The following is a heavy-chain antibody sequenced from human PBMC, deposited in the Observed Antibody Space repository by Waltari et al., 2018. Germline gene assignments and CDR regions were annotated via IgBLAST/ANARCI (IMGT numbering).Heavy chain of an antibody. Sequence: QVQLVQSGAEVKKPGSSVKVSCKASGGTFSSYAISWVRQAPGHGLEWMGGIIPIFGTANYAQKFQGRVTITTDESTSTAYMELSSLRSEDTAVYYCARGMGLGIAADVVPEQLYYYYMDVWGKGTTVTVSS. V-gene: IGHV1-69*05. CDR2: IIPIFGTA. D-gene: IGHD6-13*01. CDR3: ARGMGLGIAADVVPEQLYYYYMDV. CDR1: GGTFSSYA. J-gene: IGHJ6*03.